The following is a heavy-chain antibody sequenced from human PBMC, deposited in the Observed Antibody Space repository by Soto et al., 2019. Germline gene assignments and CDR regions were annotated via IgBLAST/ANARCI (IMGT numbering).Heavy chain of an antibody. D-gene: IGHD3-10*01. Sequence: QVQLVQSGAEVKKPGASVKVSWKASGYTFTSYGISWVRQAPGQGLEWMGWISAYNGNTNYAQKLQGRVTMTTDTSTSTAYMELRSLRSDDTAVYYCARDPAYDYYGSGSFDNWFDPWGQGTLVTVSS. CDR3: ARDPAYDYYGSGSFDNWFDP. CDR1: GYTFTSYG. CDR2: ISAYNGNT. J-gene: IGHJ5*02. V-gene: IGHV1-18*01.